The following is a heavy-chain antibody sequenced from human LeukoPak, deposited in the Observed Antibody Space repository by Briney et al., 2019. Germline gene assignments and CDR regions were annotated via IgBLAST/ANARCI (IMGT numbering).Heavy chain of an antibody. CDR2: VRYDETTK. CDR3: AKDVPTAYFDY. V-gene: IGHV3-30*02. Sequence: GGSLRLSCAASGFTFSNYGMHWVRQAPGKGLEWVAFVRYDETTKFYADSVKGRFTISRDNSKTTLYLQMNSLRAEDTAVYYCAKDVPTAYFDYWGQGTLVTVSS. J-gene: IGHJ4*02. CDR1: GFTFSNYG. D-gene: IGHD2-2*01.